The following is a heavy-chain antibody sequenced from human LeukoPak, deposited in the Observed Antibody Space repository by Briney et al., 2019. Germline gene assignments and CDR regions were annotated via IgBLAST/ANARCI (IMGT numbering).Heavy chain of an antibody. CDR2: IYTSGST. CDR1: GGSISSGSYY. Sequence: PSETLSLTCTVSGGSISSGSYYWSWIRQPAGKGLEWIGRIYTSGSTNYNPSLKSRVTISVDTSKNQFSLKLSSVTAADTAVYYCARARLSAFLDYWGQGTLVTVSS. D-gene: IGHD2-2*01. J-gene: IGHJ4*02. CDR3: ARARLSAFLDY. V-gene: IGHV4-61*02.